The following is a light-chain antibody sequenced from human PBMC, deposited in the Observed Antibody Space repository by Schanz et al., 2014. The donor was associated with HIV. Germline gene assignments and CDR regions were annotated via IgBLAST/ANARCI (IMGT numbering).Light chain of an antibody. V-gene: IGLV2-14*03. J-gene: IGLJ2*01. CDR2: DVF. Sequence: QSALTQPASVSGSPGQSITISCTGTSSDVGFYKYVSWFQQHPGKAPKLMIYDVFNRPSGVSSRFSGSKSGNTASLTISGLQAEDEADYYCSSQTSGSTLVVFGGGTKLTVL. CDR3: SSQTSGSTLVV. CDR1: SSDVGFYKY.